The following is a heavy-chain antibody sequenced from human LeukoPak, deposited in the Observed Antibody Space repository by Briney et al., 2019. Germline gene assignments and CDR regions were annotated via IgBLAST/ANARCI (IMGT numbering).Heavy chain of an antibody. D-gene: IGHD2-8*01. CDR2: IREDGSEK. CDR1: ALTFSSSW. J-gene: IGHJ4*02. V-gene: IGHV3-7*01. CDR3: ARGPTNGQAFDY. Sequence: GGSLRLTCAASALTFSSSWMTWVRQAPEKGLEWVASIREDGSEKTSVDSVKGRFTIARDNAKNSLYLQMDSLRAEDTAVYYCARGPTNGQAFDYWGQGTLVSVSS.